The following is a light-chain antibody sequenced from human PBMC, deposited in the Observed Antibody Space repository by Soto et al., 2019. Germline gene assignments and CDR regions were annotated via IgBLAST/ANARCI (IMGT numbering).Light chain of an antibody. J-gene: IGKJ3*01. Sequence: EIVLPQSPGTLSLSPGERATLSCRASQSVSSSYLAWYQPKPGQAPRLLIYGAYSRATGIPDRFSASGSVTDFTLTISRLEPEDFAVYYCQQYDSSPESFGPGTKVDIK. CDR2: GAY. CDR1: QSVSSSY. CDR3: QQYDSSPES. V-gene: IGKV3-20*01.